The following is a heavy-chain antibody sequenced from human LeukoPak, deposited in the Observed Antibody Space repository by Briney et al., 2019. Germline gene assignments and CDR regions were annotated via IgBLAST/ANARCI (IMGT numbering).Heavy chain of an antibody. Sequence: SETLSLTCTVSGGSISSYYWSWIRQSPGKGLEWIGYIYYSGRTNYNPSLKSRVTISVDTSKNQFSLKLSSVTAADTAVYYCARTAVHSPYYGMDVWGQGTTVIVSS. CDR1: GGSISSYY. V-gene: IGHV4-59*08. J-gene: IGHJ6*02. D-gene: IGHD2-21*02. CDR2: IYYSGRT. CDR3: ARTAVHSPYYGMDV.